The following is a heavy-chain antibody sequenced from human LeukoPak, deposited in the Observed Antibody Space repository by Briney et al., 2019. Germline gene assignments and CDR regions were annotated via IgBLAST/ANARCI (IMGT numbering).Heavy chain of an antibody. V-gene: IGHV4-34*01. J-gene: IGHJ4*02. CDR3: ARGSYDILTGYRTPFDY. CDR2: INHSGST. Sequence: SETLSLTCAVYGGSFSGYYWSWIRQPPGKGLEWIREINHSGSTNYNPSLKSRVTISVDTSKNQFSLKLSSVTAADTAVYYCARGSYDILTGYRTPFDYWGQGTLVTVSS. D-gene: IGHD3-9*01. CDR1: GGSFSGYY.